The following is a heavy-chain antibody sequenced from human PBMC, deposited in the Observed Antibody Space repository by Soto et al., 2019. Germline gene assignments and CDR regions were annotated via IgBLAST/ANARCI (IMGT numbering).Heavy chain of an antibody. CDR1: GFTFSSYG. CDR2: ISYDGSNK. D-gene: IGHD2-15*01. Sequence: PGGSLRLSCAASGFTFSSYGMHWVRQAPGKGLEWVAVISYDGSNKYYADSVKGRFTISRDNSKNTLYLQMNSLRAEDTAVYYCAKDWGYCSGGSCSNSNWFDPWGQGTLVTVSS. V-gene: IGHV3-30*18. J-gene: IGHJ5*02. CDR3: AKDWGYCSGGSCSNSNWFDP.